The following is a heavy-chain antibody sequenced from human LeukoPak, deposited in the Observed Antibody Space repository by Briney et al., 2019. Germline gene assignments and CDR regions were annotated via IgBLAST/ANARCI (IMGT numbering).Heavy chain of an antibody. CDR3: ARVPPCSGGSCYYYYGMDV. CDR1: GGTFSSYA. V-gene: IGHV1-69*04. Sequence: ASVKVSCKASGGTFSSYAISWVRQAPGQGLEWMGRINPILGIANYAQKFQGRVTITADKSTSTAYMELSSLRSEDTAVYYCARVPPCSGGSCYYYYGMDVWGQGTTVTVSS. D-gene: IGHD2-15*01. CDR2: INPILGIA. J-gene: IGHJ6*02.